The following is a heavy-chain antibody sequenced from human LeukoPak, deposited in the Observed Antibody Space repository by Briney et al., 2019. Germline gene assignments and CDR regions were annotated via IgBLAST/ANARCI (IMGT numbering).Heavy chain of an antibody. D-gene: IGHD6-13*01. CDR1: GFTFSNFG. CDR2: IWYDGSND. Sequence: PGRSLRLSCVTSGFTFSNFGMYWVRQAPGKGLEWVAVIWYDGSNDDYADSVKGRFTISRDNSKITLYLQMNSLRAEDTAVYYCARDPSSRAAAGRGDYWGQGTLVTVSS. J-gene: IGHJ4*02. CDR3: ARDPSSRAAAGRGDY. V-gene: IGHV3-33*01.